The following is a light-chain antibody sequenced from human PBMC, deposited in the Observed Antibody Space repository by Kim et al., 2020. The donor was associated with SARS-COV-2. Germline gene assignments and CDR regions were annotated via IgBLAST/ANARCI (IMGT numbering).Light chain of an antibody. CDR3: QQYNSYSEM. CDR1: QSISSW. V-gene: IGKV1-5*03. J-gene: IGKJ1*01. CDR2: KAS. Sequence: ASVGDRVTITCRASQSISSWLAWYQQKPGKAPKLLIYKASSLESGVPSRFSGSGSGTEFTLTISSLQPDDFATYYCQQYNSYSEMFGQGTKVEIK.